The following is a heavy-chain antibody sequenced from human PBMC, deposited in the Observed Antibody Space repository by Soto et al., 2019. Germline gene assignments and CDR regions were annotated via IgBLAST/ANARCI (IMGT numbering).Heavy chain of an antibody. V-gene: IGHV1-69*06. CDR3: ATAHNSGWYFFDY. CDR1: GGSFSTLG. Sequence: GASVKVSCKASGGSFSTLGINWVRQAPGQGLEWMGGIIPLFGKARYAETSRGRVTITADTSTGTAYMEVSSLRSDDTAVFYCATAHNSGWYFFDYWGPGTLVTVSS. CDR2: IIPLFGKA. D-gene: IGHD6-19*01. J-gene: IGHJ4*02.